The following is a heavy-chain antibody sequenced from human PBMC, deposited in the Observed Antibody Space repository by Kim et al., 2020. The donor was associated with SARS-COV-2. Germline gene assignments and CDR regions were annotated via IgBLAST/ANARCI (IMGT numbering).Heavy chain of an antibody. D-gene: IGHD1-26*01. J-gene: IGHJ4*02. CDR3: ARRRYTGTYCYFDY. Sequence: GGSLRLSCAASGFTFSSYWMHWVRQAPGKGLVWVSRINSDGGTTSYADSVKGRFTISRDNAKSTLYLQMNSLRAEDTAVYYCARRRYTGTYCYFDYWGQGTLVTVSS. CDR2: INSDGGTT. V-gene: IGHV3-74*01. CDR1: GFTFSSYW.